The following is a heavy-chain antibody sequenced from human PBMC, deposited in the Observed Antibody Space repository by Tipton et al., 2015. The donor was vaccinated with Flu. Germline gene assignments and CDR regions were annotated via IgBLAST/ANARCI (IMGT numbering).Heavy chain of an antibody. CDR3: ARLEAGATFDP. CDR2: IYTSGST. J-gene: IGHJ5*02. CDR1: GGSFSGYY. V-gene: IGHV4-59*10. Sequence: TLSLTCAVYGGSFSGYYWSWIRQPAGKGLEWIGRIYTSGSTNYNPSLKSRVTMSVDTSKNQFSLKLSSVTAADTAVYYCARLEAGATFDPWGQGTLVTVSS. D-gene: IGHD1-26*01.